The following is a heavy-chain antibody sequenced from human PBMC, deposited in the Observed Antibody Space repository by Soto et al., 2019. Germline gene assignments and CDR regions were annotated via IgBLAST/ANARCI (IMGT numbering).Heavy chain of an antibody. CDR1: GGSISSGDYY. CDR2: IYYSGST. D-gene: IGHD3-22*01. Sequence: SKTLSLTCTVSGGSISSGDYYWSWIRQPPGKGLEWIGYIYYSGSTYYNPSLKSRVTISVGTSKNQFSLKLSSVTAADTPVYYCFVLYYDSGGYCSFAYWGRRPPVPVSS. V-gene: IGHV4-30-4*01. CDR3: FVLYYDSGGYCSFAY. J-gene: IGHJ4*01.